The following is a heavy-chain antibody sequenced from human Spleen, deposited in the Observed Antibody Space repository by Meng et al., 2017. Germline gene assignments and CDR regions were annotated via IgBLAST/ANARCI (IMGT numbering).Heavy chain of an antibody. CDR2: IYHSGST. Sequence: SETLSLTFAVSGGSISRSNWWSWVRQPPGKGLEWIGEIYHSGSTNYNPSLTSRVTLSLDKSKNQFSLKLSPLTAADTALYYCATVGFYYDSNGPRYYFDYWGQGTLVTVSS. J-gene: IGHJ4*02. V-gene: IGHV4-4*02. CDR1: GGSISRSNW. D-gene: IGHD3-22*01. CDR3: ATVGFYYDSNGPRYYFDY.